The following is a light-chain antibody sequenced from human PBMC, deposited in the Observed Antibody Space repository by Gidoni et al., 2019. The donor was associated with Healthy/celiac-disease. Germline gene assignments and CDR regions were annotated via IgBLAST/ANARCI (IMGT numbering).Light chain of an antibody. CDR3: CSYAGSSTWV. V-gene: IGLV2-23*01. Sequence: QSALTQPAYVSGSPGQSITISCTGTSSDVGRYNLVSWYQQHPGKAPKLMIYAGSKRPSGVSNLFSGSKSGNTASLTISGLQAEDEADYYCCSYAGSSTWVFGGGTKLTVL. CDR1: SSDVGRYNL. J-gene: IGLJ3*02. CDR2: AGS.